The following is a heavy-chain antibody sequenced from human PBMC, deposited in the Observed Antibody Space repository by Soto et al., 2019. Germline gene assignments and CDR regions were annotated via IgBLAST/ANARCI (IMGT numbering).Heavy chain of an antibody. CDR1: GYTFINHD. Sequence: QAQLVQSGAEVKKPGASVKVSCKASGYTFINHDINWVRQAPGQGLEWMGWMNSNTGNAGYAQRFQGRVTMTRDTSITTAYMELNSLTFDDTGFYFCARGSGSGGLDWFDPWGQGTLVTVSS. J-gene: IGHJ5*02. D-gene: IGHD5-12*01. V-gene: IGHV1-8*01. CDR2: MNSNTGNA. CDR3: ARGSGSGGLDWFDP.